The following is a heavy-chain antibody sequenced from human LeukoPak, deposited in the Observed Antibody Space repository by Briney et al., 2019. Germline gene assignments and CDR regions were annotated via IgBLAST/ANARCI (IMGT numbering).Heavy chain of an antibody. CDR1: GGSISSSSYY. CDR2: IYYSGST. Sequence: PSETLSLTCTVSGGSISSSSYYWGWIRQPPGKGLEWIGSIYYSGSTYYNPSLKSRVTISVDTSKNQFSLKLSSVTAADTAVYYCARVCGGDCYSSWGQGTLVTVSS. D-gene: IGHD2-21*02. J-gene: IGHJ4*02. CDR3: ARVCGGDCYSS. V-gene: IGHV4-39*07.